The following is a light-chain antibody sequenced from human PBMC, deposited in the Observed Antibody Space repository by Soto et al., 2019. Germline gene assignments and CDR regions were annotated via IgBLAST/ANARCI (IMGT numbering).Light chain of an antibody. Sequence: EIVMTQSPATLSVSPGERATLSCRASQSVSSNLAWYQQKPGQAPRLLIYGASTRATSIPARFSGSGSGTEFTLTISSLQSEDCAVYYCQQYNNWPLTFGGGTKVEIK. CDR2: GAS. CDR1: QSVSSN. J-gene: IGKJ4*01. CDR3: QQYNNWPLT. V-gene: IGKV3-15*01.